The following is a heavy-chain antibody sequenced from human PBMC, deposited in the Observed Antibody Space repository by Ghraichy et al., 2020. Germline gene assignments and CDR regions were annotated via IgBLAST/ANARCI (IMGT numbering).Heavy chain of an antibody. CDR1: GFTFDRNG. Sequence: GGSLRLSCAVSGFTFDRNGMNWVRQAPGKGLEWISYISARSTVIFYADSVRGRFTTSRDNDNNSLFLQMNSLRDEDTAVYYCARDISSPRYGMDVWGQGTTGIVSS. CDR2: ISARSTVI. J-gene: IGHJ6*02. CDR3: ARDISSPRYGMDV. D-gene: IGHD2/OR15-2a*01. V-gene: IGHV3-48*02.